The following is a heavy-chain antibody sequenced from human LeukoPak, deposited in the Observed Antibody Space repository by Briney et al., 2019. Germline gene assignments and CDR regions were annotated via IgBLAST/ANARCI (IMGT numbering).Heavy chain of an antibody. CDR1: GFTFSSYA. J-gene: IGHJ3*02. CDR2: MSYDGRNK. V-gene: IGHV3-30*18. D-gene: IGHD6-13*01. CDR3: AKNFEWDSSSWYHAFDI. Sequence: PGRSLRLSCAASGFTFSSYAMHWVRQAPGKGLEWVAAMSYDGRNKDYADSVKGRFTISRDNSKNTLYLQMNSLRAEDTAVYYCAKNFEWDSSSWYHAFDIWGQGTMVTVSS.